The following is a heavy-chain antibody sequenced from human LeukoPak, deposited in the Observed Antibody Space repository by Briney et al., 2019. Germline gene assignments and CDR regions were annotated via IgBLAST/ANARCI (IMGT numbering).Heavy chain of an antibody. CDR3: ARDPGVRWLVGFDY. J-gene: IGHJ4*02. CDR1: GFTFCSYG. Sequence: GGSLRLSCAASGFTFCSYGMHWVRQAPGKGLEWVAVIWYDGSNKYYADSVKGRFTISRDNSENTLYLQMDSLRAEDTAVYYCARDPGVRWLVGFDYWGQGTLVTVSS. CDR2: IWYDGSNK. V-gene: IGHV3-33*01. D-gene: IGHD6-19*01.